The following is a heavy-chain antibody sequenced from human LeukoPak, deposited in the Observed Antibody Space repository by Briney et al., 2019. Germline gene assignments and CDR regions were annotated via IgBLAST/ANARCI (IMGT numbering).Heavy chain of an antibody. CDR3: AKEIAVALSGAFDI. V-gene: IGHV3-23*01. D-gene: IGHD6-19*01. CDR1: GYTFTGYY. CDR2: ISGGGGST. Sequence: GSVKVSCKASGYTFTGYYMHWVRQAPGKGLEWVSAISGGGGSTYYADSVKGRFTISRDNSKNTLYLQMNSLRAEDTAVYYCAKEIAVALSGAFDIWGQGTMVTVSS. J-gene: IGHJ3*02.